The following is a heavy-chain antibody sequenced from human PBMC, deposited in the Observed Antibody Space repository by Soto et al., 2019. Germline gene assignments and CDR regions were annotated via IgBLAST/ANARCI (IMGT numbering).Heavy chain of an antibody. D-gene: IGHD6-19*01. V-gene: IGHV4-31*03. CDR2: IYYSGST. CDR3: VRTSYSSGWRFL. CDR1: GGSISSGGYY. Sequence: QVQLQESGPGLVKPSQTLSLTCTVSGGSISSGGYYWSWIRQHPGKGLEWIGYIYYSGSTYYNPSLMRRVTISVDTSKNQFSLKLSAVPAADTAVYYCVRTSYSSGWRFLWGQGTLVTVSS. J-gene: IGHJ4*02.